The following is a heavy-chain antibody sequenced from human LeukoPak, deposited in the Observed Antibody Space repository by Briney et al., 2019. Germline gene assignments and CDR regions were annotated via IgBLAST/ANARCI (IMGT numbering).Heavy chain of an antibody. CDR3: ARGKGIAAAGTLYYYYGMDV. D-gene: IGHD6-13*01. CDR1: GYTFTSYG. CDR2: ISAYNGNA. Sequence: ASVKVSCKASGYTFTSYGISWVRQAPGQGLEWMGWISAYNGNANYAQKLQGRVTMTTDTSTSTAYMELRSLRSDDTAVYYCARGKGIAAAGTLYYYYGMDVWGQGTTATVSS. J-gene: IGHJ6*02. V-gene: IGHV1-18*01.